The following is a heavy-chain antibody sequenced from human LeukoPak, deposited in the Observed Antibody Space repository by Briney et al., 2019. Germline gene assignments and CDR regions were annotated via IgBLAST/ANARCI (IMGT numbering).Heavy chain of an antibody. CDR1: GFTFSSYA. CDR2: ISGSGGST. CDR3: AKEGGFRGDTKPSDY. Sequence: GGSLRLSCAASGFTFSSYAMSWVRQAPGKGLEWVSAISGSGGSTYYADSVKGRFTISRDNSKNSLYLQMNSLRAEDTAVYYCAKEGGFRGDTKPSDYWGQGTLVTVSS. J-gene: IGHJ4*02. V-gene: IGHV3-23*01. D-gene: IGHD3-10*01.